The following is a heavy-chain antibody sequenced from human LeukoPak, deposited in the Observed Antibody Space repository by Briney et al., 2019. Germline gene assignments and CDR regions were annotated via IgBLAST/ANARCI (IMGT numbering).Heavy chain of an antibody. V-gene: IGHV3-7*03. Sequence: GGSLRLSCAASGFTFSSYWMNWARQAPGKGLEWVASINHNGNVNYYVDSVKGRFTISRDNAKNALYLQMSNWRADDTAVYFCARGGGLDVWGQGAAVTVS. D-gene: IGHD3-16*01. CDR1: GFTFSSYW. CDR3: ARGGGLDV. J-gene: IGHJ6*02. CDR2: INHNGNVN.